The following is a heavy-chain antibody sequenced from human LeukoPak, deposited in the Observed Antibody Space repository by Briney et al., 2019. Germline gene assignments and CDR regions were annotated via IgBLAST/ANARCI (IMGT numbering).Heavy chain of an antibody. CDR2: ISGSAGST. V-gene: IGHV3-23*01. D-gene: IGHD6-6*01. CDR1: GFTFSSYE. J-gene: IGHJ4*02. CDR3: AKFGAALPQKRLGTNTFDY. Sequence: GGSLRLSCAASGFTFSSYEMSWVRQAPGKGLEWVSAISGSAGSTYYADSVKGRFTISRDNSKNTLYLQMNSLRAEDTAVYYCAKFGAALPQKRLGTNTFDYWGQGTLVTVSS.